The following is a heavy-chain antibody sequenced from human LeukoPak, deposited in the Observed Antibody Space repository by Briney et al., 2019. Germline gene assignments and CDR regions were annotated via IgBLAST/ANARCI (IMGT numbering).Heavy chain of an antibody. CDR1: GFAFSDYY. V-gene: IGHV3-11*03. D-gene: IGHD2-15*01. Sequence: PGGSLRLSCAASGFAFSDYYMSWLRQAPGKGLEWVSYITSSSTYTSYADSVEGRFTISRDNAKNSLYLQMNSLRAEDTAVYYRAKSLVPGGSCYSCFDYWGQGTLVTVSS. CDR3: AKSLVPGGSCYSCFDY. CDR2: ITSSSTYT. J-gene: IGHJ4*02.